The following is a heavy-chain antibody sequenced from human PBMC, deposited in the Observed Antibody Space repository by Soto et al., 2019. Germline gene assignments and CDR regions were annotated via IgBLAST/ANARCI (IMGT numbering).Heavy chain of an antibody. CDR1: GFTVSSNY. Sequence: GGSLRLSCAASGFTVSSNYMGWVRQAPGKGLEWVSVIYSGGSTYYADSVKGRFTISRDNSKNTLYLQMNSLRAEDTAVYYCLMVGGAENYYYGMDVWGQGTTVTVSS. J-gene: IGHJ6*02. CDR2: IYSGGST. V-gene: IGHV3-53*01. CDR3: LMVGGAENYYYGMDV. D-gene: IGHD2-15*01.